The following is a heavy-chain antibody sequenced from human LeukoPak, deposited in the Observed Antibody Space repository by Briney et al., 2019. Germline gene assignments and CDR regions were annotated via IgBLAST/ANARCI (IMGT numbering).Heavy chain of an antibody. J-gene: IGHJ6*03. CDR2: IYTSGST. CDR3: AREGSGWYPYYYYMGV. Sequence: SETLSLTCTVSGGSISSGSYYWSWIRQPAGKGLEWIGRIYTSGSTNYNPSLKSRVTISVDTSKNQFSLKLSSVTAADTAVYYCAREGSGWYPYYYYMGVWGKGTTVTISS. V-gene: IGHV4-61*02. D-gene: IGHD6-19*01. CDR1: GGSISSGSYY.